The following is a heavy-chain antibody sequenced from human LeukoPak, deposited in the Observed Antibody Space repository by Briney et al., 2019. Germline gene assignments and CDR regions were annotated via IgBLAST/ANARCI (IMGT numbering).Heavy chain of an antibody. CDR3: ARAVTCYYDSSGYYYWYYYYMDV. Sequence: SETLSLTCTVSGGSISSYYWSWIRQPPGKGLEWIGYIYYSGSTYYNPSLKSRVTISVDTSKNQFSLKLSSVTAADTAVYYCARAVTCYYDSSGYYYWYYYYMDVWGKGTTVTVSS. J-gene: IGHJ6*03. D-gene: IGHD3-22*01. CDR2: IYYSGST. CDR1: GGSISSYY. V-gene: IGHV4-59*12.